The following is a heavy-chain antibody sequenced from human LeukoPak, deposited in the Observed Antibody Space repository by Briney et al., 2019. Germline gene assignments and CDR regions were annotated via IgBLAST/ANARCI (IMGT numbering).Heavy chain of an antibody. V-gene: IGHV3-30*03. CDR3: ASSYSSSWYVDY. D-gene: IGHD6-13*01. J-gene: IGHJ4*02. CDR1: GFTVSSNY. CDR2: ISYDGSNK. Sequence: QPGGSLRLSCAASGFTVSSNYMSWVRQAPGKGLEWVAVISYDGSNKYYADSVKGRFTISRDNSKNTLYLQMNSLRAEDTAVYYCASSYSSSWYVDYWGQGTLVTVSS.